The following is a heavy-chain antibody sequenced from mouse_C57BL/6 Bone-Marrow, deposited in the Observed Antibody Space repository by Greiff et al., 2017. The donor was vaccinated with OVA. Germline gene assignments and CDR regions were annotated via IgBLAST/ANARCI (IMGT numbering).Heavy chain of an antibody. Sequence: VQLQQSGPGLVKPSQSLSLTCSVTGYSITSGYYWNWLRQFPGNKLEWMGYISYDGSNNYNPSLKNRISITRDTSKNQFFLKLNSVTTEDTATYYCARGGPVSPYYYAMDYWGQGTSVTVSS. CDR2: ISYDGSN. CDR1: GYSITSGYY. D-gene: IGHD1-1*02. V-gene: IGHV3-6*01. J-gene: IGHJ4*01. CDR3: ARGGPVSPYYYAMDY.